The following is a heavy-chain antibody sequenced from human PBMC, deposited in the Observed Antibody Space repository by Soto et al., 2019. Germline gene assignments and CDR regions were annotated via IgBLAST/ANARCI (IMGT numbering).Heavy chain of an antibody. D-gene: IGHD3-22*01. CDR2: IYYSGST. CDR3: ARDLMYYDSSGYYGGWDY. J-gene: IGHJ4*02. CDR1: GGSISSYY. Sequence: QVQLQESGPGLVKPSETLSLTCTVSGGSISSYYWSWIRQPPGKGLEWIGYIYYSGSTNYNPSLKSRVTISVDTSKNQFSLKLSSVTAADTAVYYCARDLMYYDSSGYYGGWDYWGQGTLVTVSS. V-gene: IGHV4-59*01.